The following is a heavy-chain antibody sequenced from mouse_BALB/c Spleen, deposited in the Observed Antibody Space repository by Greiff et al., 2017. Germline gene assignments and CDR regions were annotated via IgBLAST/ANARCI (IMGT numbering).Heavy chain of an antibody. CDR1: GFSLTSYG. V-gene: IGHV2-9*02. CDR3: ARSYYRYDNYYAMDY. CDR2: IWAGGST. D-gene: IGHD2-14*01. Sequence: LVAPSQSLSITCTVSGFSLTSYGVHWVRQPPGKGLEWLGVIWAGGSTNYNSALMSRLSISKDNSKSQVFLKMNSLQTDDTAMYYCARSYYRYDNYYAMDYWGQGTSVTVSS. J-gene: IGHJ4*01.